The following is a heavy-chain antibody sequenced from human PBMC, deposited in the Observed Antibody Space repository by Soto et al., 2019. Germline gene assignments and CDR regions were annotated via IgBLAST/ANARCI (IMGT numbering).Heavy chain of an antibody. CDR1: DYTFISHG. CDR2: ISGKNGNT. D-gene: IGHD2-2*01. J-gene: IGHJ6*02. CDR3: ARVSSSIVVVPDYSMDV. V-gene: IGHV1-18*04. Sequence: GASVKVSCKASDYTFISHGISWVRLAPGQGLEWMGWISGKNGNTNYAQKFQGRVTLTTDTSTSTAYLELRSLRSDDTAVYYCARVSSSIVVVPDYSMDVWGQGTTVTVSS.